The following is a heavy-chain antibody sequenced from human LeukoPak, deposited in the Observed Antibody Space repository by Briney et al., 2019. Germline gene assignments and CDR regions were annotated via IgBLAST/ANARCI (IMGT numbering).Heavy chain of an antibody. CDR2: INSDGSTT. J-gene: IGHJ5*02. D-gene: IGHD1-26*01. CDR3: ARGGHGAADQ. V-gene: IGHV3-74*01. Sequence: GGSLRLSCAASGFTFSNYWMHWVRQAPGKGLVWVSRINSDGSTTYADSVKGRFTISRDNAKNLLYLQMNSLRAEDTAVYYCARGGHGAADQWGQGTLVTVSS. CDR1: GFTFSNYW.